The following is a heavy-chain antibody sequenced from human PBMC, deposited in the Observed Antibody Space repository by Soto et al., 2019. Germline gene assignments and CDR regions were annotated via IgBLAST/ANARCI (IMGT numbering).Heavy chain of an antibody. V-gene: IGHV2-5*02. CDR1: GFSLTTRGVG. CDR3: ANRPRGYSYHFDY. D-gene: IGHD5-18*01. J-gene: IGHJ4*02. Sequence: QITLKESGPTLVKPTQTLTLTCTFSGFSLTTRGVGVGWIRQPPGKALEWLALIYWDDDEGYSPSLKSRLTITKDTSKTQVVLTMTNRYPVDTATYYCANRPRGYSYHFDYWGQGPLVTVSS. CDR2: IYWDDDE.